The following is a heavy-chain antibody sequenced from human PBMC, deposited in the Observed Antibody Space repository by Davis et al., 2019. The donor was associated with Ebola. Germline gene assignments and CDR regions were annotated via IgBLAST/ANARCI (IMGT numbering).Heavy chain of an antibody. V-gene: IGHV4-30-2*01. D-gene: IGHD6-19*01. CDR3: ARQARLSLDY. CDR2: ISLSGRT. CDR1: GGSVSSGDYT. J-gene: IGHJ4*02. Sequence: SETLSLTCGVSGGSVSSGDYTWSWIRQPPGKGLEWIGYISLSGRTYYNPSLESRVTMSVDRSENQFSLKLSSVTAADTAVYYCARQARLSLDYWGQGTLVTVSS.